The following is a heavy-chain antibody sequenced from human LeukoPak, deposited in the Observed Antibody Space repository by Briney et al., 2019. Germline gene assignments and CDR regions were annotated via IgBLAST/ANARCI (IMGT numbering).Heavy chain of an antibody. CDR1: GYTFTGYD. Sequence: ASVKVSCKASGYTFTGYDMHWVRQAPGQGLEWMGRINPNSGGTNYAQKFQGRVTMTRDTSISTAYMELSRLRSDDTAVYYCARARRSIAAAVRGYYYYMDVWGKGTTVTVSS. CDR2: INPNSGGT. V-gene: IGHV1-2*02. CDR3: ARARRSIAAAVRGYYYYMDV. D-gene: IGHD6-13*01. J-gene: IGHJ6*03.